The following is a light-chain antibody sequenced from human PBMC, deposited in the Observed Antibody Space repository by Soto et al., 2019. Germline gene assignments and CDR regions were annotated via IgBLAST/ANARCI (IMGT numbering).Light chain of an antibody. V-gene: IGKV3-20*01. CDR3: QQSYSTPPWT. J-gene: IGKJ1*01. CDR2: GAS. Sequence: EIVLTQSPGTLSLSPGERATLSCRASQSVSSSYLAWYQQKPGQAPRLLIYGASSRATVIPDRFSGSGSGKDFTLTISRLEPEDFATYFCQQSYSTPPWTFGQGTKVEIK. CDR1: QSVSSSY.